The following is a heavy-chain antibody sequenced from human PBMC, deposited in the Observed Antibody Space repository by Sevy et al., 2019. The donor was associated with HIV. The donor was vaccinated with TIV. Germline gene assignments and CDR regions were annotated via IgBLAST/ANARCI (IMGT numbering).Heavy chain of an antibody. CDR1: GFTFSTYA. CDR3: AKDIIYVVGEALDI. J-gene: IGHJ3*02. V-gene: IGHV3-23*01. CDR2: IGGSDGGT. D-gene: IGHD2-21*01. Sequence: GGSLRLSCAASGFTFSTYAMNWVRQAPGKGLEWVSAIGGSDGGTYYADSVKGRFTISRDNSKNMLYLLMNSLRAEDTAIYYCAKDIIYVVGEALDIGGQGTMVTVSS.